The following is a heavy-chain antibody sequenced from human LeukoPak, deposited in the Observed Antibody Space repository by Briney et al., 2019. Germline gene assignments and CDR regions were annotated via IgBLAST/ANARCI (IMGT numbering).Heavy chain of an antibody. CDR3: AKGWDYYDSSPFDY. D-gene: IGHD3-22*01. Sequence: PGGSLRLSCAASGFTVSSNYMSWVRQAPGKGLEWVSVIYSGGSTYYADSVKGRFTISRDNSKNTLYLQMNSLRAEDTAVYYCAKGWDYYDSSPFDYWGQGTLVTVSS. J-gene: IGHJ4*02. V-gene: IGHV3-66*01. CDR1: GFTVSSNY. CDR2: IYSGGST.